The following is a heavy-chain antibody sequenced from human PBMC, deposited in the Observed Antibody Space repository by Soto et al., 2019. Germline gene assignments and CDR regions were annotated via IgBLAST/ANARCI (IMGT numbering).Heavy chain of an antibody. CDR2: ISAYNGNT. J-gene: IGHJ5*02. D-gene: IGHD2-2*01. CDR3: ARDHCSSTSCYVSWFDP. Sequence: ASVKVSCKASGYTFTSYGISWVRQAPGQGLEWMGWISAYNGNTNYAQKLQGRVTMTTDTSTSTAYMELRSLRSDDTAVYYCARDHCSSTSCYVSWFDPWGQGTLVTV. CDR1: GYTFTSYG. V-gene: IGHV1-18*04.